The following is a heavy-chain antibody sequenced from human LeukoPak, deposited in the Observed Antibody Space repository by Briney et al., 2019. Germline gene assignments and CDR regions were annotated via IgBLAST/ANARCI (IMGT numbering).Heavy chain of an antibody. CDR3: ARPAKYYYDSSGYPLGAFDI. CDR1: GFTFSGSA. Sequence: GSLRLSCAASGFTFSGSAMHWVRRASGKGLEWVGRIRSKANSYATAYAASVKGRFTISRDDSKNTAYLQMNSLRAEDTAVYYCARPAKYYYDSSGYPLGAFDIWGQGTMVTVSS. CDR2: IRSKANSYAT. J-gene: IGHJ3*02. V-gene: IGHV3-73*01. D-gene: IGHD3-22*01.